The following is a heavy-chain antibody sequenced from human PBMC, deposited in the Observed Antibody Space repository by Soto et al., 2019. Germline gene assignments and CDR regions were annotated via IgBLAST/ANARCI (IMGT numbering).Heavy chain of an antibody. CDR2: IYYSGST. CDR1: GGSISSSSYY. CDR3: ARRLITIIRGKVFNWFDP. D-gene: IGHD3-10*01. J-gene: IGHJ5*02. Sequence: SETLSLTCTVSGGSISSSSYYWGWIRHPPGKGLERIGSIYYSGSTYYNPSLKSRVTISVDTSKNQFSLKLSSVTAADTAVYYCARRLITIIRGKVFNWFDPSVKGTLVTVAS. V-gene: IGHV4-39*01.